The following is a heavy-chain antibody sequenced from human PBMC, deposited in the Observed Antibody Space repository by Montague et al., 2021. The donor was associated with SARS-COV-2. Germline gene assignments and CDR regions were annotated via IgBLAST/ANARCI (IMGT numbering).Heavy chain of an antibody. J-gene: IGHJ6*02. D-gene: IGHD3-10*01. V-gene: IGHV6-1*01. CDR3: ARGLWFGELLYYYYYYGMDV. CDR2: KRNN. Sequence: KRNNDYAVSVKSRITINPDTSKNQFSLQLNSVTPEDTAVYYCARGLWFGELLYYYYYYGMDVWGQGTTVTVSS.